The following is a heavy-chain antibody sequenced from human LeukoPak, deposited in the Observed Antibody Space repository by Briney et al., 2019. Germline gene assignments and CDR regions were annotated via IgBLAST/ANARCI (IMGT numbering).Heavy chain of an antibody. Sequence: PSETLSLTCAVCGGSFSGYYWSWIRQPPGKGLEWIGEINHSGSTNYNPSLKSRVTISVDTSKNQFSLKLSSVTAADTAVYYCARAPKMNYWGQGTLVTVSS. J-gene: IGHJ4*02. CDR1: GGSFSGYY. V-gene: IGHV4-34*01. CDR3: ARAPKMNY. CDR2: INHSGST.